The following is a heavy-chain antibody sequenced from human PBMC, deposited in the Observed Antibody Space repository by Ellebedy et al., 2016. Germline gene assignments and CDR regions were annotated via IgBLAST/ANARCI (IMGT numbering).Heavy chain of an antibody. V-gene: IGHV1-2*02. Sequence: ASVKVSXXASGYTFTGYYMHWVRQAPGQGLEWMGWINPNSGGTNYAQKFQGRVTMTRDTSISTAYMELSRLRSDDTAVYYCASEWRNLSPSDAFDIWGQGTMVTVSS. J-gene: IGHJ3*02. CDR2: INPNSGGT. D-gene: IGHD1-14*01. CDR1: GYTFTGYY. CDR3: ASEWRNLSPSDAFDI.